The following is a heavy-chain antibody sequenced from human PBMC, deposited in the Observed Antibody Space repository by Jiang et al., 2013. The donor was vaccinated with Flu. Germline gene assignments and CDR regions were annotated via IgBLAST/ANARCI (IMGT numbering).Heavy chain of an antibody. Sequence: GSGLVKPSQTLSLTCTVSGGSISSGGYYWSWIRQHPGKGLEWIGYIYYSGSTYYNPSLKSRVTISVDTSKNQFSLKLSSVTAADTAVYYCARVKPPFYEADYWGQGTLVTVSS. CDR1: GGSISSGGYY. D-gene: IGHD3-3*01. J-gene: IGHJ4*02. CDR2: IYYSGST. CDR3: ARVKPPFYEADY. V-gene: IGHV4-31*02.